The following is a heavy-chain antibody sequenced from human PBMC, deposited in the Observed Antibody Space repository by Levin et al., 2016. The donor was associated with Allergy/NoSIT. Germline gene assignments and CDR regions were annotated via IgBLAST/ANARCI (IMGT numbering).Heavy chain of an antibody. CDR2: ITSRSSST. CDR3: AREGFFYNYAMDL. Sequence: WIRQPPGKGLEWISYITSRSSSTYYADSVKGRFTISRDNAKKSIYLQMNSLRAEDTALYYCAREGFFYNYAMDLWGQGTTVTVSS. V-gene: IGHV3-11*06. J-gene: IGHJ6*02. D-gene: IGHD3-3*01.